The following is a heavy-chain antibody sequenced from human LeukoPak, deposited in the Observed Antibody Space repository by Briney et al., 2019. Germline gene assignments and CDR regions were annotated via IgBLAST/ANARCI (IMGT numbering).Heavy chain of an antibody. D-gene: IGHD6-13*01. V-gene: IGHV1-18*01. CDR2: ISAYNGNT. CDR1: GYTFTSYG. CDR3: ARGIYEWGAAATSRLDP. Sequence: ASVKVSCKASGYTFTSYGISWVRQAPGQGLEWMGWISAYNGNTNYARKLQGRVTMTTDTSTSTAYMELRSLRSDDTAVYYCARGIYEWGAAATSRLDPWGQGTLVTVSS. J-gene: IGHJ5*02.